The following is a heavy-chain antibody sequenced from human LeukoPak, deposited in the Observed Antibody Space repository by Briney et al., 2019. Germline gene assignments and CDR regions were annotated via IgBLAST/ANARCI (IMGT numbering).Heavy chain of an antibody. CDR1: GDSISGYY. D-gene: IGHD6-6*01. Sequence: SETLSLTCTVSGDSISGYYWSWIRQPPGKGLEWIGNVHYSGSTTYHPSLQSRVTISVDTSKKQFSLKLRSVTAADSAVYYCARHSSLQGYYFDYWGRGTLATVSS. J-gene: IGHJ4*02. CDR3: ARHSSLQGYYFDY. CDR2: VHYSGST. V-gene: IGHV4-59*08.